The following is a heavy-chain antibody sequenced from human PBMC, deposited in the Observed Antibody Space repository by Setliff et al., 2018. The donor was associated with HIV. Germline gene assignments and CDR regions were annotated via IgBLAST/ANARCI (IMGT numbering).Heavy chain of an antibody. CDR2: VHNSGST. CDR1: GGSISTNSYY. Sequence: PSETLSLTCTVSGGSISTNSYYWGWIRQSPGKGLEWVGNVHNSGSTYYNPSLKSRVTISVDTSKNQFSLKLSSVTAADTAVYYCARTPYDFWSGHIDYWGQGTLVTVSS. V-gene: IGHV4-39*01. D-gene: IGHD3-3*01. CDR3: ARTPYDFWSGHIDY. J-gene: IGHJ4*02.